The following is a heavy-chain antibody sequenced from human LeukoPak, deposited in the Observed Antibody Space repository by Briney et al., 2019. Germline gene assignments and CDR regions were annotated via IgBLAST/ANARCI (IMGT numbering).Heavy chain of an antibody. CDR1: GFTFDGYA. CDR3: AKGAARYFDWLPYFDY. J-gene: IGHJ4*02. CDR2: ISWNSGSI. D-gene: IGHD3-9*01. Sequence: GGSLRLSCAASGFTFDGYAMHWVRQAPGKGLEWVSGISWNSGSIGYADSVKGRFTISRDNAKNSLYLQMNSLRAEDTALYYCAKGAARYFDWLPYFDYWGQGTLVTVSS. V-gene: IGHV3-9*01.